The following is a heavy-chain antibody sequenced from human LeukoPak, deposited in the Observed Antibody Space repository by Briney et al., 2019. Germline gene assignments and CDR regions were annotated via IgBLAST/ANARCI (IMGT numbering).Heavy chain of an antibody. D-gene: IGHD3-3*01. V-gene: IGHV3-74*01. Sequence: GGSLRLSCAASGFTFSSYWIHWVRHAPGKGPVWVSHINNDGSTTNYAHSVKGRFIISRDNAKNTLYLQMDSLRAEDTAMYYCARAPSEWAYYFDYWGQGALVTVSP. CDR1: GFTFSSYW. CDR2: INNDGSTT. CDR3: ARAPSEWAYYFDY. J-gene: IGHJ4*02.